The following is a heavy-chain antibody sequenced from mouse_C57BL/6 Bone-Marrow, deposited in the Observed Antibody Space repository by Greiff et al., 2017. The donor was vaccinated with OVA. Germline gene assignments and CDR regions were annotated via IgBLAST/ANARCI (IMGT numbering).Heavy chain of an antibody. CDR2: ISSGSSTI. CDR3: ARTETYAMDY. Sequence: EVKVVESGGGLVKPGGSLKLSCAASGFTFSDYGMHWVRQAPEKGLEWVAYISSGSSTIYYAENVKGRTTITRDNAKTTLFLQMTRLRSEDTAMYYCARTETYAMDYWGQGTSVTVSS. V-gene: IGHV5-17*01. J-gene: IGHJ4*01. CDR1: GFTFSDYG.